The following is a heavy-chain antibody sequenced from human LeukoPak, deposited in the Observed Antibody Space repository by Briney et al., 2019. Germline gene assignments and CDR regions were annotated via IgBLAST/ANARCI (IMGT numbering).Heavy chain of an antibody. Sequence: ASVKVSCKASGYTFTSYYMHWVRQAPGQGLEWMGIINPSGGGTSYAQKFQGRVSMTWATSTTTVYMELSSLRSEGAAVYYCARGDWNYGAFDIWGQGTMVTVSS. CDR1: GYTFTSYY. V-gene: IGHV1-46*01. CDR3: ARGDWNYGAFDI. D-gene: IGHD1-7*01. CDR2: INPSGGGT. J-gene: IGHJ3*02.